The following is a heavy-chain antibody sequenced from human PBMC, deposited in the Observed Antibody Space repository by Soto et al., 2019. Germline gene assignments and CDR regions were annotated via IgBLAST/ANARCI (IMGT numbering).Heavy chain of an antibody. CDR2: IWYDGSNK. Sequence: QPGGSLRLSCAASGFTFSSYGMHWVRQAPGKGLEWVAVIWYDGSNKYYADSVKGRFTISRDNSKNTLYLQMNSLRAEDTAVYYCARDNYGGNSLVDYWGQGTLVTVSS. D-gene: IGHD2-21*02. V-gene: IGHV3-33*01. CDR1: GFTFSSYG. J-gene: IGHJ4*02. CDR3: ARDNYGGNSLVDY.